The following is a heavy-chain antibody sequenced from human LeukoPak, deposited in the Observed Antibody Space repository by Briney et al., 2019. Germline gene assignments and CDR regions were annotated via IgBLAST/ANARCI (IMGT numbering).Heavy chain of an antibody. Sequence: PGGSLRLSCAASGFTFSSYAMSWVRQAPGKGLEWVSAISGSGGSTYYADSVKGRFTISRDNSKNTLYLQMNSLRAEDTAVYYCAKNDLIELTGDGNYYYYGMDVWGQGTTVTVSS. D-gene: IGHD7-27*01. CDR2: ISGSGGST. CDR3: AKNDLIELTGDGNYYYYGMDV. V-gene: IGHV3-23*01. CDR1: GFTFSSYA. J-gene: IGHJ6*02.